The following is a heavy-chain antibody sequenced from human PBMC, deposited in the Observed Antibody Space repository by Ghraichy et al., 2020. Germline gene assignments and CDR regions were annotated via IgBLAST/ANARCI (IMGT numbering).Heavy chain of an antibody. Sequence: SETLSLTCTVSGGSVTTSAYYWAWIRQPPGKGLEWIGSIHYSGTTFHNPSLKRRLTMSVDTFKSQFSLKLSSMTAAETSFYYCARHGGGYDWYFDLWGRGTLVTVSS. CDR2: IHYSGTT. D-gene: IGHD2-15*01. CDR1: GGSVTTSAYY. V-gene: IGHV4-39*01. J-gene: IGHJ2*01. CDR3: ARHGGGYDWYFDL.